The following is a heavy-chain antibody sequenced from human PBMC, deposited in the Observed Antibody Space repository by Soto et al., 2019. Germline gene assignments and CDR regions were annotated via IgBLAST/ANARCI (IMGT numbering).Heavy chain of an antibody. V-gene: IGHV4-59*08. J-gene: IGHJ5*02. CDR2: IYYSGST. Sequence: SQTLSLTCTVSGGSISSSYWSWIRQPPGKGLEWIGYIYYSGSTNYNPSLKSRVTISVDTSKNQFSLKLNSVTAADTAVYFCARHSIYSGSSVDWFDPWGQGTLVTVSS. D-gene: IGHD6-6*01. CDR1: GGSISSSY. CDR3: ARHSIYSGSSVDWFDP.